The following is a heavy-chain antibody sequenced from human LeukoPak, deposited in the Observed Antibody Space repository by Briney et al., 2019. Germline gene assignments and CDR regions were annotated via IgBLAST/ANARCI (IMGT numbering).Heavy chain of an antibody. CDR3: ARVRGYCSSTICYRYYFDY. CDR2: IYHSGST. CDR1: GYSISSGYY. V-gene: IGHV4-38-2*02. D-gene: IGHD2-2*01. J-gene: IGHJ4*02. Sequence: SETLSLTCTVSGYSISSGYYWGWIRQPPGKGLEWIGTIYHSGSTYYNPSLKSRVTISVDTSKNQFSLKLTSVTPADTAVYYCARVRGYCSSTICYRYYFDYWGQGTLVTVSS.